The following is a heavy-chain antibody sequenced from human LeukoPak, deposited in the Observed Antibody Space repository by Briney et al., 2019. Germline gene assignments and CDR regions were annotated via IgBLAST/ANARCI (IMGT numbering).Heavy chain of an antibody. CDR2: ISSGGNT. CDR3: ARDRYEYSSSWYDNNWFDP. D-gene: IGHD6-13*01. V-gene: IGHV4-34*01. CDR1: GGSFSGYY. Sequence: SETLSLTCAVSGGSFSGYYWAWIRQSPGKGLEWIGEISSGGNTNENPSPSLKSRVTISVDRSKNQFSLNLSPVTAADTAVYYCARDRYEYSSSWYDNNWFDPWGQGTLVTVSS. J-gene: IGHJ5*02.